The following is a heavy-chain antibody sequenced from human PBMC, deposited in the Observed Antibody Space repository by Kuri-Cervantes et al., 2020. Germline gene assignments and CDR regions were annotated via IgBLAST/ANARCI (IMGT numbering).Heavy chain of an antibody. CDR2: IWYDGSNK. CDR1: GFTFSSYG. D-gene: IGHD3-10*01. V-gene: IGHV3-33*01. J-gene: IGHJ6*02. Sequence: GGSLRLSCAASGFTFSSYGMHWVRQAPGKGLEWVAVIWYDGSNKYYADSVKGRFTISRDDSKNTLYLQMNSLRAEDTAVYYCARARGVLWFGALQYGMDVWCQGTTVTVSS. CDR3: ARARGVLWFGALQYGMDV.